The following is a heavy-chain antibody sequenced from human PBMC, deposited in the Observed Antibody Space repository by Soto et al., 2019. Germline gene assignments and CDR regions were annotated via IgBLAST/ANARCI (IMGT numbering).Heavy chain of an antibody. CDR2: ISDSGGST. CDR3: AKPGYLEQWLVRGYFGY. J-gene: IGHJ4*02. V-gene: IGHV3-23*01. CDR1: GFTFSSYA. Sequence: VQLLDSGGGLVQPGGSLRLSCAASGFTFSSYAMSWVRQAPGKGLEWVSAISDSGGSTYYADSVKGRFTISRDNHKNTLYLQRNSLRAEDTAVYYCAKPGYLEQWLVRGYFGYWGQGTLVTVSS. D-gene: IGHD6-19*01.